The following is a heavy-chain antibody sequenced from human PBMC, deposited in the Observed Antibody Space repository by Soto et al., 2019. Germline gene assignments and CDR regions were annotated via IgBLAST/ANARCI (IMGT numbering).Heavy chain of an antibody. J-gene: IGHJ4*02. CDR3: ARGGWRHIDY. CDR1: GGPFRGYY. V-gene: IGHV4-34*01. D-gene: IGHD3-3*01. CDR2: INHSGRT. Sequence: PSETLSLTCAVYGGPFRGYYWSWIRQPPGKGLEWIGEINHSGRTNYNPSLKSRVTISVDTSKNQFSLKLSSVTAADTAVYYCARGGWRHIDYWGQGTLVTVSS.